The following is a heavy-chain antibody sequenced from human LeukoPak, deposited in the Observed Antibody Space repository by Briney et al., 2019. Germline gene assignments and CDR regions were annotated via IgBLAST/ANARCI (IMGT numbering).Heavy chain of an antibody. Sequence: ASVKVSCKASGGTFSSYAISWVRQAPGQGLEWMGGIIPIFGTANYAQKFQGRVTMTRNTSISTAYMELSSLRSEDTAMYYCARDSHSSSTDYWGQGTLVTVSS. CDR2: IIPIFGTA. J-gene: IGHJ4*02. D-gene: IGHD6-6*01. V-gene: IGHV1-69*05. CDR1: GGTFSSYA. CDR3: ARDSHSSSTDY.